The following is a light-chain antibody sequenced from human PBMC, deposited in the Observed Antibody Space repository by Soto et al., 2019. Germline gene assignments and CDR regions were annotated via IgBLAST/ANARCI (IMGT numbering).Light chain of an antibody. V-gene: IGKV1-39*01. Sequence: DIHMTQSPSSLSASVGDSVTIACRASQRISTYLNWFQQKPGKAPKLLIYAASTLQSGVPSRFSGSGSGTDFTLTISSLQPEDFATYYCQQSYTTPFTFGPGTKVDFK. CDR3: QQSYTTPFT. CDR1: QRISTY. CDR2: AAS. J-gene: IGKJ3*01.